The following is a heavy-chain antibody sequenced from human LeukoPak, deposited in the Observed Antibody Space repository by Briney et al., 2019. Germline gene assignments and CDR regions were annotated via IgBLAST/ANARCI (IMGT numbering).Heavy chain of an antibody. CDR1: GFTFSSYA. J-gene: IGHJ4*02. V-gene: IGHV3-30*04. CDR2: ISYDGSNK. CDR3: AREGYYYDSSGLNY. Sequence: PGGSLRLSCAASGFTFSSYAMHWVRQAPGKGLKWVAVISYDGSNKYYADSVKGRFTISRDNSKNTLYLQMNSLRAEDTAVYYCAREGYYYDSSGLNYWGQGTLVTVSS. D-gene: IGHD3-22*01.